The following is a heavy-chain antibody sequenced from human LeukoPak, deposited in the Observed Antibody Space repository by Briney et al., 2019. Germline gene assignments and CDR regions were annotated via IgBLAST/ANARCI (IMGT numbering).Heavy chain of an antibody. J-gene: IGHJ4*02. CDR2: IYYSGST. V-gene: IGHV4-30-4*08. D-gene: IGHD1-26*01. CDR1: GGSISGGDYY. CDR3: ARGGSGSYYVGPFDY. Sequence: PSQTLSLTCTVSGGSISGGDYYWSWIRQPPGKGLEWIGYIYYSGSTYYNPSLKSRVTISVDTSKNQFSLKLSSVTAADTAVYYCARGGSGSYYVGPFDYWGQGTLVTVSS.